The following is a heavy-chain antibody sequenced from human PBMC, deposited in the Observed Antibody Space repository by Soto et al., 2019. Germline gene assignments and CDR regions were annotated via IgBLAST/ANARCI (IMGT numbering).Heavy chain of an antibody. D-gene: IGHD3-9*01. V-gene: IGHV4-31*03. J-gene: IGHJ6*02. CDR3: ARLNYDIVTGHGVDV. CDR2: IYYSGNT. CDR1: GGSINSPDYY. Sequence: QVQLQESGPGLLKPSQTLSLTCTVSGGSINSPDYYWSWIRQHPGKGLEWIGYIYYSGNTYYNSSLKSRVTISLDTSKNHFSLKLSSVTAADTAVYYCARLNYDIVTGHGVDVWGQGTTVTVSS.